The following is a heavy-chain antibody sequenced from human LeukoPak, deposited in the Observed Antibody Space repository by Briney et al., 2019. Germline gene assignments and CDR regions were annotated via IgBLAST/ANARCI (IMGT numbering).Heavy chain of an antibody. V-gene: IGHV1-2*02. J-gene: IGHJ4*02. CDR3: ARDFDCSGGSCYLGYFDY. D-gene: IGHD2-15*01. CDR1: GYTFTGYY. CDR2: INPNSGGT. Sequence: ASVKVSCKASGYTFTGYYMHWVRQAPGQGLEWMGWINPNSGGTNYAQKFQGRVTMTRDTSISTAYMELSRLRSDDTAVYYCARDFDCSGGSCYLGYFDYWGQGTLVTVSS.